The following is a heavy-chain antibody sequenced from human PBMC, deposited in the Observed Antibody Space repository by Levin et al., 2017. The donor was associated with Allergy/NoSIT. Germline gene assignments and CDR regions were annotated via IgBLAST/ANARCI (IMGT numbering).Heavy chain of an antibody. Sequence: PGGSLRLSCAASGFTFSSYGMHWVRQAPGKGLEWVAVISYDGSNKHYADSVKGRFTISRDDSKNTLSLQMNSLRAEDTAVYYCAKDGGTYSLNYYFDFWGQGTLVTVSS. D-gene: IGHD1-26*01. V-gene: IGHV3-30*18. CDR2: ISYDGSNK. J-gene: IGHJ4*02. CDR3: AKDGGTYSLNYYFDF. CDR1: GFTFSSYG.